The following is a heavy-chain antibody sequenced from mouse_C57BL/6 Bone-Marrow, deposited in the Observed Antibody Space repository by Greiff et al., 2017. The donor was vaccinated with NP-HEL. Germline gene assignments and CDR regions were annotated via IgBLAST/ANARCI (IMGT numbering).Heavy chain of an antibody. J-gene: IGHJ2*01. CDR2: IDPEDGET. Sequence: VQLKESGAELVKPGASVKLSCTASGFNIKDYYMHWVKQRTEQGLEWIGRIDPEDGETKYAPKFQGKATITADTSSNTAYLQLSSLTSEDTAVYYCARNYGSSFYYFDYWGQGTTLTVSS. D-gene: IGHD1-1*01. CDR1: GFNIKDYY. CDR3: ARNYGSSFYYFDY. V-gene: IGHV14-2*01.